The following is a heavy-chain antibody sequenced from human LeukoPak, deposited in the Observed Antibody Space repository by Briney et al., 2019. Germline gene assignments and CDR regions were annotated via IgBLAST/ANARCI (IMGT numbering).Heavy chain of an antibody. CDR3: KRGHISPPNCLDL. Sequence: GGSLRLSCAASGFTFNNYGMNWVRQAPGEGLVWVSRISSDGRTTTYADSAKGRFTISRDTAKNTLYLQMDSLRAEDTAVYYCKRGHISPPNCLDLWGKGTLVAVSS. J-gene: IGHJ5*02. CDR2: ISSDGRTT. CDR1: GFTFNNYG. D-gene: IGHD2-21*01. V-gene: IGHV3-74*03.